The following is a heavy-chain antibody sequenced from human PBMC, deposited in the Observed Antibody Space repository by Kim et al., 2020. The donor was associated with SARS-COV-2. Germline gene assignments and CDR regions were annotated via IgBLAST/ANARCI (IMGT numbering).Heavy chain of an antibody. J-gene: IGHJ4*02. Sequence: GGSLRLSCAASGFTFSSYGMHWVRQAPGKGLEWVAVISYDGSNKYYADSVKGRFTISRDNSKNTLYLQMNSLRAEDTAVYYCAKGEWYSSSWFIDYWGQGTLVTVSS. CDR3: AKGEWYSSSWFIDY. D-gene: IGHD6-13*01. V-gene: IGHV3-30*18. CDR1: GFTFSSYG. CDR2: ISYDGSNK.